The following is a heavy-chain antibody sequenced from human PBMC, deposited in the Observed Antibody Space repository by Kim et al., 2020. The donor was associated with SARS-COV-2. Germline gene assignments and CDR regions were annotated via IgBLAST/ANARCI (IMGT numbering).Heavy chain of an antibody. CDR2: IYYSGST. V-gene: IGHV4-59*08. CDR3: ARHHYDSSGYYWAAFDI. Sequence: SETLSLTCTVSGGSISSYYWSWIRQPPGKGLEWIGYIYYSGSTNYNPSLKSRVTISVDTSKNQFSLKLSSVTAADTAVYYCARHHYDSSGYYWAAFDIWGQGTMVTVSS. CDR1: GGSISSYY. J-gene: IGHJ3*02. D-gene: IGHD3-22*01.